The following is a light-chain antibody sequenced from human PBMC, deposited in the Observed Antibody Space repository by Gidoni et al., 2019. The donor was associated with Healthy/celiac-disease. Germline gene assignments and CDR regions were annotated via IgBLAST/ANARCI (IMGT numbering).Light chain of an antibody. V-gene: IGKV3-11*01. CDR1: QSVSSY. J-gene: IGKJ1*01. CDR2: DAS. Sequence: EIVLTQSPATLSLSPGERATLSCRASQSVSSYLAWYQQKPGQAPRLLIYDASNRATGIPARFSGSGSGTDFTLTLSSLEPGDFAVYYCQQRSNCPWTFGQGTKVEIK. CDR3: QQRSNCPWT.